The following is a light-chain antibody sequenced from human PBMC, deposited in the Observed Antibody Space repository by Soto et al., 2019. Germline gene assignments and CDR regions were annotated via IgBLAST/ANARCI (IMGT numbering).Light chain of an antibody. CDR2: AVS. Sequence: QSALTQPPSASGSPGQSVTISCTGTSSDVGAYNYVSWYQHHPGKAPKLMIYAVSERPSGVPDRFSGSKSGSTASLTVSGLQAEDEANYDGSASAANSNYVFGTGTKLTVL. J-gene: IGLJ1*01. CDR3: SASAANSNYV. V-gene: IGLV2-8*01. CDR1: SSDVGAYNY.